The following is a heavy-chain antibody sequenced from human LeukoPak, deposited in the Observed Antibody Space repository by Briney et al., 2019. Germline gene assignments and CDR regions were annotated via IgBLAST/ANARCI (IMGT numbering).Heavy chain of an antibody. CDR2: INGDGSST. J-gene: IGHJ3*02. D-gene: IGHD5-24*01. V-gene: IGHV3-74*01. Sequence: GGSLRLSCAASEFIFSNYWMHWVRQAPGKGLVWVSRINGDGSSTSYADSVKGRFTISRDSVKSTVYLQMNSLRTEDTAVYYCAQERRDGYKDDAFDIWGQGTLVTVSS. CDR3: AQERRDGYKDDAFDI. CDR1: EFIFSNYW.